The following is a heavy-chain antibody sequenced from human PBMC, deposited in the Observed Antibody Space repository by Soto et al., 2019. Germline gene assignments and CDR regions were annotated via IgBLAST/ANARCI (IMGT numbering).Heavy chain of an antibody. V-gene: IGHV1-2*04. CDR3: ARVKSRNCSSTSCYLSVNYYGMDV. D-gene: IGHD2-2*01. Sequence: ASVKVSCKASGYTFTVYYMHWVLQAPGQGLEWMGWINPNSGGTNYAQKFQGWVTMTRDTSISTAYMELSRLRSDDTAVYYCARVKSRNCSSTSCYLSVNYYGMDVWGQGTTVTVSS. CDR1: GYTFTVYY. J-gene: IGHJ6*02. CDR2: INPNSGGT.